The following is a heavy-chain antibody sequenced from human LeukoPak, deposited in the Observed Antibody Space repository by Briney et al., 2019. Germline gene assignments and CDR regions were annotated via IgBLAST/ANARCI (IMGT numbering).Heavy chain of an antibody. D-gene: IGHD3-10*01. CDR3: ARDSYYYGSGSYLVSDY. Sequence: GGSLRLSCAASGFTFSSYAMHWVRQAPGKGLEWVAVISYDGSSKYYADSVKGRFTISRDNSKNTLYLQMNSLRAEDTAVYYCARDSYYYGSGSYLVSDYWGQGTLVTVSS. V-gene: IGHV3-30*04. J-gene: IGHJ4*02. CDR1: GFTFSSYA. CDR2: ISYDGSSK.